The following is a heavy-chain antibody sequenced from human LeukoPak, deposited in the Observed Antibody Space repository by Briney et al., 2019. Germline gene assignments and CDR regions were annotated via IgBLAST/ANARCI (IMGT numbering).Heavy chain of an antibody. CDR3: ARLLYERYYYYMDV. CDR2: IYYSGST. V-gene: IGHV4-59*01. CDR1: GGSISSYY. D-gene: IGHD2-8*01. Sequence: SETLSLTCTVSGGSISSYYWSWIRQPPGKGLEWIGYIYYSGSTNYNPSLKSRVTISVDTSKNQFSLKLSSVTAADTAVYYCARLLYERYYYYMDVWGKGTTVTVSS. J-gene: IGHJ6*03.